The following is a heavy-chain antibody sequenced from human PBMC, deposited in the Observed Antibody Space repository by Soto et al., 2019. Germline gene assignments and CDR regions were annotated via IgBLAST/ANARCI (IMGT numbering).Heavy chain of an antibody. CDR3: ERVCGDILTGYPHLYYYYYMDV. Sequence: PSETLSLTCTVSGGSISSYYWSWIRQPPGKGLEWIGYIYYSGSTNYNPSLKSRVTISVDTSKNQFSLKLRSVTAANTAVYYCERVCGDILTGYPHLYYYYYMDVWGKGTTVTVSS. CDR2: IYYSGST. V-gene: IGHV4-59*01. D-gene: IGHD3-9*01. J-gene: IGHJ6*03. CDR1: GGSISSYY.